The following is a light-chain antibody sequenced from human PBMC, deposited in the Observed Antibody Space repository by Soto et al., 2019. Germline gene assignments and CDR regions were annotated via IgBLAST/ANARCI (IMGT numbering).Light chain of an antibody. CDR3: HQYNNWPYT. J-gene: IGKJ2*01. CDR2: GAS. Sequence: EIVMTQSPASLSVSPGERAALSCRASQSVSNYLAWYQQKPGQAPRLLIYGASTRATGIPARFSGSGSGTEFTLTISSLQSEDFAVYYCHQYNNWPYTFGQGTKLEIK. V-gene: IGKV3-15*01. CDR1: QSVSNY.